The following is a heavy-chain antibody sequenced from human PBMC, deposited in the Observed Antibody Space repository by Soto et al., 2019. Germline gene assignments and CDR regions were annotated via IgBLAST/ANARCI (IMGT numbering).Heavy chain of an antibody. D-gene: IGHD3-10*01. J-gene: IGHJ4*02. CDR3: AGGFGSGHYDY. V-gene: IGHV4-4*02. CDR1: GVSISSSSW. CDR2: IYHGGST. Sequence: QVQLQQSGPGLVKPSGTLSLTCDVSGVSISSSSWWSWVRQPPGKGLEWVGEIYHGGSTNYNPSLKSRVTISVDKSKNQFSLRLTSVTAADTAVYYCAGGFGSGHYDYWGQGSLVTVSS.